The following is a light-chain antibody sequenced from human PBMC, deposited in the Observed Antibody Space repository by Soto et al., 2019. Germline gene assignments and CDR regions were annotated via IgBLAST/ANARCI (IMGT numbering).Light chain of an antibody. CDR2: DVT. J-gene: IGLJ1*01. CDR1: SSDVGGYNY. Sequence: QSALTQPASVSGSPGQSITISCTGTSSDVGGYNYVSWYQQHPVKAPKLMIYDVTNRPSGVSDRFSGSKSGNTASLTISGLQAEDEADYNCSSYTSSXTPYVFGTGTKVTVL. V-gene: IGLV2-14*01. CDR3: SSYTSSXTPYV.